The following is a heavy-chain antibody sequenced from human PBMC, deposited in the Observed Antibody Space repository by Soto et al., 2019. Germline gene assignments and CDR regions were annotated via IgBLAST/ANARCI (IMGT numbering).Heavy chain of an antibody. CDR3: ARGTIAAAGPFGFDP. D-gene: IGHD6-13*01. V-gene: IGHV4-31*03. J-gene: IGHJ5*02. CDR1: GGSISSGGYY. CDR2: IYYSGST. Sequence: SITCTVSGGSISSGGYYWSWIRQHPGKGLEWIGYIYYSGSTYYNPSLKSRVTISVDTSKNQFSLKLSSVTAADTAVYYCARGTIAAAGPFGFDPWGQGTLVTVSS.